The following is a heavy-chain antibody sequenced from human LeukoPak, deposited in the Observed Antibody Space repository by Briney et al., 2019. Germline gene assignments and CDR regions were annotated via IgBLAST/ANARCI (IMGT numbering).Heavy chain of an antibody. CDR3: AKGSSSGSYFPDDFDY. J-gene: IGHJ4*02. CDR2: ISWNSGSI. CDR1: GFTFDDYA. D-gene: IGHD1-26*01. Sequence: GGSLRLSCAASGFTFDDYAMHWVRQAPGKGLEWVSGISWNSGSIGYADSVKGRFTISRDNAKNSLYLQMNSLRAEDTALYYCAKGSSSGSYFPDDFDYWGQGTLVTVSS. V-gene: IGHV3-9*01.